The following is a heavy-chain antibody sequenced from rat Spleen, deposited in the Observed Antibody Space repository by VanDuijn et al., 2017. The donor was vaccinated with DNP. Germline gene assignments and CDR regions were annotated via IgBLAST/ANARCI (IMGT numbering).Heavy chain of an antibody. Sequence: EVRLVESGGGLVQPGRSLKLSCAASGFTFSDYYMAWVRQAPTKGLEWVAYITYDGGSTYYRDSVKGRFTISRDNAKRTLYLQMNSLRSKDMATYYCARPMDYYSGGFAYWGQGTLVTVSS. D-gene: IGHD1-1*01. CDR1: GFTFSDYY. V-gene: IGHV5-22*01. CDR3: ARPMDYYSGGFAY. CDR2: ITYDGGST. J-gene: IGHJ3*01.